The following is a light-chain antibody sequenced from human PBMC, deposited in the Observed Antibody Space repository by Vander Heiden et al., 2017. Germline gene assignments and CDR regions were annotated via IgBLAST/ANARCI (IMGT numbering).Light chain of an antibody. V-gene: IGKV1-5*03. CDR2: KAS. CDR1: QSISSW. Sequence: DIQITQSPPTLAASVGDRVTIHSLASQSISSWLAWYQQKPGKAPKLLIYKASSLESGVPSRFSGSGSGTEFTLTISSLQPDDFATYYCQQYNSYGYTFGQGTKLEIK. CDR3: QQYNSYGYT. J-gene: IGKJ2*01.